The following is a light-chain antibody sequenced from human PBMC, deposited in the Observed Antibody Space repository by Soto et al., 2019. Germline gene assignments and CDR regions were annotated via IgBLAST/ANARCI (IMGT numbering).Light chain of an antibody. CDR3: QQKGRDRT. Sequence: DIQMTQSPSTLSASVGDRVTITCRASQSTSTWLAWYQHKPGKAPNLLIYKASSLESVVPSRFSGSGTETEFNLTISSLQPDDVATYYCQQKGRDRTFGKGTKVEIK. CDR1: QSTSTW. V-gene: IGKV1-5*03. J-gene: IGKJ1*01. CDR2: KAS.